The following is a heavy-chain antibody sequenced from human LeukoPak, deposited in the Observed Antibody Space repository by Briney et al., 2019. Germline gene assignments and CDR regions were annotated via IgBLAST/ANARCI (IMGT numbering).Heavy chain of an antibody. J-gene: IGHJ5*02. D-gene: IGHD3-3*01. CDR2: MYYSGST. Sequence: PSETLSLTCTVSGDSINSHHWNWIRQAPGKGLEWIGYMYYSGSTKYNPSLKSRVAISIDTYKNQFSLKLSSVTAADTAVYYCARDTYDFCFDPWGQGTLVTVSS. CDR3: ARDTYDFCFDP. V-gene: IGHV4-59*11. CDR1: GDSINSHH.